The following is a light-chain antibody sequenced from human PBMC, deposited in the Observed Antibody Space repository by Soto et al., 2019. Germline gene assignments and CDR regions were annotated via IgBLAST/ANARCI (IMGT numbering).Light chain of an antibody. CDR1: QSISSW. V-gene: IGKV1-27*01. CDR2: AAS. J-gene: IGKJ4*01. Sequence: GDRVTITCRASQSISSWLAWYQQKPGKAPKLLIYAASTLQAGVPSRFSGSGSGTDFTLTISSLQPEDVAAYYCQKYNSAPLTFGGGTKVDI. CDR3: QKYNSAPLT.